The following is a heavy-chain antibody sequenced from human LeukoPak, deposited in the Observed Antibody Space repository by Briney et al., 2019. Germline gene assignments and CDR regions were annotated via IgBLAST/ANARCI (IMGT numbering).Heavy chain of an antibody. D-gene: IGHD1-26*01. V-gene: IGHV1-3*01. CDR3: ARVVGATDFDY. Sequence: ASVKVSCKASGYTFTSYAIQWVRQAPGQRLEWMGWINAGNGNTKYSQNLQGRVTITRDTSASTAYMELSSLRSEDTAVYYCARVVGATDFDYWGQGTLVTVSS. J-gene: IGHJ4*02. CDR1: GYTFTSYA. CDR2: INAGNGNT.